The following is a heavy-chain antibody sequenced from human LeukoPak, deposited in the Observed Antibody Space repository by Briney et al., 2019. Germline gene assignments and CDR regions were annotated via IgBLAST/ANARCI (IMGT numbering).Heavy chain of an antibody. CDR2: ISYDGSNK. D-gene: IGHD6-13*01. V-gene: IGHV3-30-3*01. CDR3: ARGGYTTGFDY. CDR1: GFTFSSYA. J-gene: IGHJ4*02. Sequence: PGRSLRLSCAASGFTFSSYAMHWVRQAPGKGLEWVAVISYDGSNKYYADSVKGRFTISRDNSKNTLYLQMNSLRAEDTAVYYCARGGYTTGFDYWGQGTLVTVPS.